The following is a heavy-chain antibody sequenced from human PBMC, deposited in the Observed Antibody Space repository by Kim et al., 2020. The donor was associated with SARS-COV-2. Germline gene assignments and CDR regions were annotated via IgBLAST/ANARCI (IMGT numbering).Heavy chain of an antibody. V-gene: IGHV3-64D*09. CDR1: GFTFSSYA. CDR2: ISSNGGST. D-gene: IGHD1-1*01. J-gene: IGHJ4*02. Sequence: GGSLRLSCSASGFTFSSYAMHWVRQAPGKGLEYVSAISSNGGSTYYADSVKGRFTISRDNSKNTLYLQMSSLRAEDTAVYYCVKLGSVLWNDDEDYWGQGTLVTVSS. CDR3: VKLGSVLWNDDEDY.